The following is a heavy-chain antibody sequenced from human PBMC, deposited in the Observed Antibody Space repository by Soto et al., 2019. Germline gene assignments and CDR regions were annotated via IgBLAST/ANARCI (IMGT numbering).Heavy chain of an antibody. CDR2: ISSSSSYI. V-gene: IGHV3-21*01. CDR3: ARDQKAYSGSYYYFDY. Sequence: VQLVESGGGLVKPGGSLRLSCAASGFTFSSYSMNWVRQAPGKGLEWVSSISSSSSYIYYADSGKGRFTISRDNAKNSLYLQRNSLRAADTAVYYCARDQKAYSGSYYYFDYWGQGTLVTVSS. CDR1: GFTFSSYS. D-gene: IGHD1-26*01. J-gene: IGHJ4*02.